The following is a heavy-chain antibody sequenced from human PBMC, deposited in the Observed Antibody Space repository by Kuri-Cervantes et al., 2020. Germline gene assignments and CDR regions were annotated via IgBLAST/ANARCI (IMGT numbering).Heavy chain of an antibody. J-gene: IGHJ4*02. D-gene: IGHD3-16*01. CDR2: IWYDGSNQ. CDR3: TRDWAGRFDY. Sequence: GGSLRLSCTVSGYSISSGYYWGWVRQAPGKGLEWVAVIWYDGSNQYYADPVRGRFTISRDNSKNTVYLQMNSLRAEDTAVYYCTRDWAGRFDYWGRGTLVTVSS. V-gene: IGHV3-33*08. CDR1: GYSISSGYY.